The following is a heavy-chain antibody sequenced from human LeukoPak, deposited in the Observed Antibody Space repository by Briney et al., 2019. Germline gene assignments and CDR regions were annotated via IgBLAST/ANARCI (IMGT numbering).Heavy chain of an antibody. CDR3: AKDSGSYYPSGGFDY. Sequence: GGSLRLSCAASGLTFSSSAMSWVRQAPGRGLEWVSAICGSGGSTYDADSVKVRFTISRDNSKNTLHLQMNSLRAEDTAVYYCAKDSGSYYPSGGFDYKGQGTLVTVSS. CDR1: GLTFSSSA. CDR2: ICGSGGST. D-gene: IGHD1-26*01. V-gene: IGHV3-23*01. J-gene: IGHJ4*02.